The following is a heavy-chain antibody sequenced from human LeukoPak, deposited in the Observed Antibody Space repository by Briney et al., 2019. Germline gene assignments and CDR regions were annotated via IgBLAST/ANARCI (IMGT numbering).Heavy chain of an antibody. V-gene: IGHV1-8*03. CDR3: ARAKDLYSGSYLNWFDP. CDR2: MNPNSGNT. CDR1: GGTFSSYA. D-gene: IGHD1-26*01. J-gene: IGHJ5*02. Sequence: EASVKVSCKASGGTFSSYAISWVRQAPGRGLEWMGWMNPNSGNTGYAQKFQGRVTITRNTSISTAYMELSSLRSEDTAVYYCARAKDLYSGSYLNWFDPWGQGTLVTVSS.